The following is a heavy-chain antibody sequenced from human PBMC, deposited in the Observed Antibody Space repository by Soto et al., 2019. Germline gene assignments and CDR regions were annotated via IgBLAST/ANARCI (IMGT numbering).Heavy chain of an antibody. J-gene: IGHJ4*02. D-gene: IGHD2-15*01. CDR1: GGTFSSYA. Sequence: QVPLVQSGAEVTKPGSSVKVSCKASGGTFSSYAISWVRQAPGQGLEWMGGIIPIFGTANYAQTFQGRVTITADEATSTAYMERSSLRSEDTAVYYCARESRYCSGGSCYVLPGTDYWGQGTLVTGSA. CDR3: ARESRYCSGGSCYVLPGTDY. V-gene: IGHV1-69*12. CDR2: IIPIFGTA.